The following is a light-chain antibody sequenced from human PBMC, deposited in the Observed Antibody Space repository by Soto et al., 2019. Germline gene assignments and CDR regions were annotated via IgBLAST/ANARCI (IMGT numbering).Light chain of an antibody. V-gene: IGLV2-14*03. CDR1: SSEVVGYDY. J-gene: IGLJ1*01. CDR3: SSHTSTSTPPYV. Sequence: SLLAQPASLSWASWQSDTLSCTGTSSEVVGYDYVSWYQHHPGEAPKLMIYDVSNRPSGVSNRFSGSKSGNTASLTISGLQAEDEADYYCSSHTSTSTPPYVFGTGTKVTVL. CDR2: DVS.